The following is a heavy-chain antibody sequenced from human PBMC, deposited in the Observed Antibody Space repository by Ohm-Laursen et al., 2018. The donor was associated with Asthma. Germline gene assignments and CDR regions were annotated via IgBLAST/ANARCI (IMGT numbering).Heavy chain of an antibody. CDR3: ARGHRSSWFDAFDV. J-gene: IGHJ3*01. Sequence: SLRLSCAASGFTFSDYAMHWVRQAPGKGLEYVSSIFSNGGYSHYADSVKGRLIISRDNSKNTLHLQLGSLRPDDTAVYYCARGHRSSWFDAFDVWGHGTVVTVSS. D-gene: IGHD6-13*01. CDR1: GFTFSDYA. CDR2: IFSNGGYS. V-gene: IGHV3-64*02.